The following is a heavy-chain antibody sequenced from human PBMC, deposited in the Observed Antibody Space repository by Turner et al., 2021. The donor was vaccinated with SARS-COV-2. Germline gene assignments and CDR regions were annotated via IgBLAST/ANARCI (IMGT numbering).Heavy chain of an antibody. D-gene: IGHD2-21*02. V-gene: IGHV3-30-3*01. CDR3: AREPPFCGGDCYFDY. CDR2: ISYDGSNK. CDR1: GFTFSSYA. Sequence: QVHLVESGGGVVQPGRSLRLSCAASGFTFSSYAMHWVRQAPGKGLEWVAVISYDGSNKYYADSVKGRFTISRDNSRNTLYLQMNSLRAEDTAVYYCAREPPFCGGDCYFDYWGQGTLVTVSS. J-gene: IGHJ4*02.